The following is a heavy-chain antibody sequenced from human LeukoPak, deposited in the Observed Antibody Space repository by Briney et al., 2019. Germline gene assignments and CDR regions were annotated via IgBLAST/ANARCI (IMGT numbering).Heavy chain of an antibody. CDR1: GFSFSNYW. V-gene: IGHV3-74*01. CDR3: ARADDWQSGGA. CDR2: INSDGSYT. Sequence: AESLRLSCVASGFSFSNYWLYWGRQAPGKGLVWVSRINSDGSYTDHADSAKGRFTISRDNAKDTLYLQMNSLRADDTAVYYCARADDWQSGGAWGQGTLVTVSS. D-gene: IGHD3-9*01. J-gene: IGHJ5*02.